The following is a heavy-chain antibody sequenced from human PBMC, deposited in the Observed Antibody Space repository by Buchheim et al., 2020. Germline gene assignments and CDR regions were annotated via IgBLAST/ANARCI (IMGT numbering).Heavy chain of an antibody. CDR2: INHSGST. Sequence: QVQLQQWGAGLLKPSETLSLTCAVYGGSFSGYYWSWIRQPPGKGLEWIGEINHSGSTNYNPSLKSRVTISVDTSKNQFSLKLSSVTAADTAVYYCASRPPSQGYCSGGSCYYFDYWGQGTL. D-gene: IGHD2-15*01. CDR3: ASRPPSQGYCSGGSCYYFDY. CDR1: GGSFSGYY. V-gene: IGHV4-34*01. J-gene: IGHJ4*02.